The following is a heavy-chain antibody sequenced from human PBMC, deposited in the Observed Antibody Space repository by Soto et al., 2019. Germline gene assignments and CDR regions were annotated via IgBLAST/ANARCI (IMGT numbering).Heavy chain of an antibody. CDR1: GFTFSSHW. V-gene: IGHV3-7*01. D-gene: IGHD1-26*01. CDR2: IKQDGSEK. J-gene: IGHJ3*02. CDR3: ATMGMGGHEGHAFDI. Sequence: EVQLVESGGGLVQPGGSLRLSCAASGFTFSSHWMSWVRQAPGKGLEWVANIKQDGSEKYYVDSLKGRFTISRDNARNSLYLQMNSLRAEHTALYYCATMGMGGHEGHAFDIWGQGTMVTVSS.